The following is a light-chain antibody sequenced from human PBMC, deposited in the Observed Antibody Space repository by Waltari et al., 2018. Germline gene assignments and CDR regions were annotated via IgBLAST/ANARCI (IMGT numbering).Light chain of an antibody. CDR1: PTIRTTY. Sequence: EIVLTQSPGTLSLSPGAGATLSCRTSPTIRTTYLAWYQQKPGQAPTLLIYGTFSRATGIPDRFTGSGSGTDFSLTISSLEAEDFATYYCQQYDISPLTFGGGTKVEIK. CDR2: GTF. CDR3: QQYDISPLT. J-gene: IGKJ4*01. V-gene: IGKV3-20*01.